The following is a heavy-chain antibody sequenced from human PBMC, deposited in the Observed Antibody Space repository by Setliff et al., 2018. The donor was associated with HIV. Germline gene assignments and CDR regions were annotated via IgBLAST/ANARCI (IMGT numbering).Heavy chain of an antibody. J-gene: IGHJ5*02. CDR2: IYYSGST. V-gene: IGHV4-4*02. CDR3: ARVARVHPFDP. CDR1: GGSISSSNW. Sequence: SETLSLTCAVSGGSISSSNWWSWVRQPPGKGLEWIGYIYYSGSTNYNPSLKSRVTISVDTSKNQFSLKLSSVTAADTAVYYCARVARVHPFDPWGQGTLVTVSS.